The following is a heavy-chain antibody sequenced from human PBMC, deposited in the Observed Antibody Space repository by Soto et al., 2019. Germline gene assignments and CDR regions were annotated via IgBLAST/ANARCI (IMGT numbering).Heavy chain of an antibody. Sequence: PGGSLRLSCAASGFTFSSYWMSWVRQAPGKGLEWVANIKQDGSEKYYVDSVKGRFTISRDNAKNSLYLQMNSLRAEDTAVYYCARPNKLRFLEWTYDYWGQGTLVTVSS. V-gene: IGHV3-7*03. D-gene: IGHD3-3*01. J-gene: IGHJ4*02. CDR1: GFTFSSYW. CDR2: IKQDGSEK. CDR3: ARPNKLRFLEWTYDY.